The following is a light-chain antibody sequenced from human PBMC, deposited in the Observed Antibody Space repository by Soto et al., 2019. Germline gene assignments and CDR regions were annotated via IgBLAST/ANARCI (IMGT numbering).Light chain of an antibody. J-gene: IGLJ2*01. Sequence: QSALTQPASVSGSPGQSITISCTGTSSDVGGYKYVFWYQQHPGKAPKLMIYNVSNRPSGVSNRFSGSKSGDTASLNISGLQAEDEADYYCSSYTSSSTLEFGGGTKLTVL. V-gene: IGLV2-14*01. CDR2: NVS. CDR1: SSDVGGYKY. CDR3: SSYTSSSTLE.